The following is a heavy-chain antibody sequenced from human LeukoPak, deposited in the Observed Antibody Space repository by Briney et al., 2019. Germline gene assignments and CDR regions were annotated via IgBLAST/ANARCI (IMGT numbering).Heavy chain of an antibody. J-gene: IGHJ3*02. V-gene: IGHV4-39*01. CDR2: IYYSGST. Sequence: SETLSLTCTVSGGSISSYYWGWIGQPPGKGLEWIGSIYYSGSTYYNPSLKSRVTISVDTSKNQFSLKLSSVTAADTAVYYCATLPGYCSSTSCRIDAFDIWGQGTMVTVSS. CDR1: GGSISSYY. D-gene: IGHD2-2*01. CDR3: ATLPGYCSSTSCRIDAFDI.